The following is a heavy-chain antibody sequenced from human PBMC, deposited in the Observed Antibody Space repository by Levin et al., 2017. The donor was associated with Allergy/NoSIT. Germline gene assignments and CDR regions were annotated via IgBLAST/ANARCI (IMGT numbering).Heavy chain of an antibody. CDR2: ISVSGSGGST. Sequence: GGSLRLSCAASGFTFSYYAMSWVRQAPGKGLEWVSAISVSGSGGSTYYADSVKGRFTISRDNSNYTLYLQMNSLRAEDTAVYYCAKDLRDRSRGSYGNWGQGTLVTVSS. D-gene: IGHD1-26*01. J-gene: IGHJ4*02. V-gene: IGHV3-23*01. CDR1: GFTFSYYA. CDR3: AKDLRDRSRGSYGN.